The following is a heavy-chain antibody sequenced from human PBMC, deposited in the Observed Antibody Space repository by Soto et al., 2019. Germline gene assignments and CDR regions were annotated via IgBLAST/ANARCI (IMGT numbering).Heavy chain of an antibody. V-gene: IGHV1-69*13. CDR2: IIPIFGTA. CDR3: ARDKAHAGYRMDV. CDR1: GGTFSSYA. J-gene: IGHJ6*02. Sequence: SVKVSCKASGGTFSSYAISWVRQAPGQGLEWMGGIIPIFGTANYAQKFQGRVTITADESTSTAYMELSSLRSEDTAVYYCARDKAHAGYRMDVWGQGNTVTVSS.